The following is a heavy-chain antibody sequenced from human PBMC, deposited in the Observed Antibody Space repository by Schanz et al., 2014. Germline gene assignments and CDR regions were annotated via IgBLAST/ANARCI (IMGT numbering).Heavy chain of an antibody. CDR3: ARSTLDFWSGYPGAFDI. V-gene: IGHV3-48*02. J-gene: IGHJ3*02. CDR1: GFTFSSYS. Sequence: EVQLVESGGGLVQPGGSLRLSCAASGFTFSSYSMSWVRQAPGKGLEWVSYISSSTSTIYSADSVKGRFTISRDNAKNSLYLQMNSLRDEDTAVYYCARSTLDFWSGYPGAFDIWGQGAMVGVSS. D-gene: IGHD3-3*01. CDR2: ISSSTSTI.